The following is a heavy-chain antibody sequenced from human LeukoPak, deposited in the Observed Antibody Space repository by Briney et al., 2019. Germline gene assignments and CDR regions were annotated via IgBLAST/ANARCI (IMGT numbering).Heavy chain of an antibody. J-gene: IGHJ4*02. V-gene: IGHV1-18*04. CDR3: ARGPGIAVAGVFDY. CDR1: GYTFTSYG. CDR2: ISGHNGHT. Sequence: GASVKVSCKASGYTFTSYGINWVRQAPGQGLDGMGWISGHNGHTNYVQKMQGRVTMTTDTSTNTAYMELRNLTSDDTAVYYCARGPGIAVAGVFDYWGQGSLVTVSS. D-gene: IGHD6-19*01.